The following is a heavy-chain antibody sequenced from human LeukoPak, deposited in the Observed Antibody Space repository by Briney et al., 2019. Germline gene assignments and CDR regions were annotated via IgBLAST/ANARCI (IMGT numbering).Heavy chain of an antibody. Sequence: SLRLSCAASGFTFDDYAMHWVRQAPGKGLEWVSGISWNSGSIGYADSVKGRFTISRDNAKNSLYLQMNSLRAEDTALYHCARSAYDSSGYYSGSFDYWGQGTLVTVSS. V-gene: IGHV3-9*01. CDR3: ARSAYDSSGYYSGSFDY. CDR1: GFTFDDYA. J-gene: IGHJ4*02. CDR2: ISWNSGSI. D-gene: IGHD3-22*01.